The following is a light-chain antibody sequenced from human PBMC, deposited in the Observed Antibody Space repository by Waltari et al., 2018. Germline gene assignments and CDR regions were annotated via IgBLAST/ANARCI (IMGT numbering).Light chain of an antibody. J-gene: IGKJ2*01. CDR2: KAS. CDR3: QRYNTYPYT. Sequence: DIQMTQSPSTLSASVGDTVTITCRASQSIESWLAWFQPKPGKAPNLLIYKASSLETGVPSRFSGSGSGTEFFLTISSLQPDDFATYYCQRYNTYPYTFGQGTKLEI. V-gene: IGKV1-5*03. CDR1: QSIESW.